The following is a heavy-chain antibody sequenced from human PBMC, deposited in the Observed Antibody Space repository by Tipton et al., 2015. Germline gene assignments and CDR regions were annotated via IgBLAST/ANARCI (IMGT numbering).Heavy chain of an antibody. CDR2: ISSGGSTI. CDR3: TRVSVPATNVFDY. Sequence: SLRLSCVASGFTFRNYSMNWVRQAPGKGLECISFISSGGSTIYYADSQKGRFIISRDNAKNSVYLQMNSLRDEDTAVFYCTRVSVPATNVFDYWGQGTLVTVST. J-gene: IGHJ4*02. CDR1: GFTFRNYS. V-gene: IGHV3-48*02. D-gene: IGHD2-2*01.